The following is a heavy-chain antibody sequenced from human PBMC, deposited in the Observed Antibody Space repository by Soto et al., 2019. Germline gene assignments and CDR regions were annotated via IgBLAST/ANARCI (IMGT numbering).Heavy chain of an antibody. Sequence: EVQLVESGGGLIQPGGSLRLSCAASGFTVSSNYKSWVRQAPGKGLEWVSVIYSGGSTYYADSVKGRFTISRDNSKNTLYLQMNSLRAEDTAVYYCARGPPFSFDSSGYLDYWGQGTLVTVSS. CDR3: ARGPPFSFDSSGYLDY. CDR1: GFTVSSNY. J-gene: IGHJ4*02. V-gene: IGHV3-53*01. D-gene: IGHD3-22*01. CDR2: IYSGGST.